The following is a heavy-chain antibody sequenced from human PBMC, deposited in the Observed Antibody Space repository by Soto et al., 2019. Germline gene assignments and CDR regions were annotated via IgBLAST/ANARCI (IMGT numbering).Heavy chain of an antibody. CDR2: INAGNGNT. Sequence: QVQLVQSGAEEKKPGASVKVSCKASGYTFTSYAMHWVRQAPGQRLEWMGWINAGNGNTKYSQKFQGRVTITRDTSASTAYMELSSMRSEDTAVYYCASGGGYYYGSGSYPAFEYYYYGMDVWGQGTTVTVSS. D-gene: IGHD3-10*01. CDR3: ASGGGYYYGSGSYPAFEYYYYGMDV. J-gene: IGHJ6*02. CDR1: GYTFTSYA. V-gene: IGHV1-3*05.